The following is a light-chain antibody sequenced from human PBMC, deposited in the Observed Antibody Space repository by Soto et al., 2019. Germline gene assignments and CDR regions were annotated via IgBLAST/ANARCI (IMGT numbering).Light chain of an antibody. J-gene: IGKJ5*01. CDR2: GAS. Sequence: DIQMTQSPSSLSASVGETVTITCRASQDIINHLAWYQQRPGKVPNLLIYGASTLHSGVPSRFRGSGSGTHFTLTISSLQPEDVATYYCQNYHLALGTFGQGTRLEIK. CDR1: QDIINH. CDR3: QNYHLALGT. V-gene: IGKV1-27*01.